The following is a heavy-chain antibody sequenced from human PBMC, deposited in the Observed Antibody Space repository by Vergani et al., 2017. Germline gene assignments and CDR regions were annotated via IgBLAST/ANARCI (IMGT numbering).Heavy chain of an antibody. Sequence: EVQLVESGGGFVQPGGSLRLSCAASGFTFSSYWMHWVRQAPGKGLVWVSRINRDGSSTSYADSVKGRFTISRDNAKNTLYLQMNSLRAEDTAVYYCARMISSGWYECFDYWGQGTLVTVSS. CDR2: INRDGSST. CDR3: ARMISSGWYECFDY. D-gene: IGHD6-19*01. J-gene: IGHJ4*02. CDR1: GFTFSSYW. V-gene: IGHV3-74*01.